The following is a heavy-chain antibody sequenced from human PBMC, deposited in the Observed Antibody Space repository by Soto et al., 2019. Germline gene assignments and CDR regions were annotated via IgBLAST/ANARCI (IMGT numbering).Heavy chain of an antibody. CDR2: ISGSGGST. CDR1: GFTFSSYA. J-gene: IGHJ3*02. Sequence: EVQLLESGGGLVQPGGSLRLSCAASGFTFSSYAMSWVRQAPGKGLEWVSAISGSGGSTYYADSVKGRFTISRDNSKNPLYLQMNSLRAEDTAVYYCAKDPSYDFWSGYYPYAFDIWGQGTMVTVSS. V-gene: IGHV3-23*01. D-gene: IGHD3-3*01. CDR3: AKDPSYDFWSGYYPYAFDI.